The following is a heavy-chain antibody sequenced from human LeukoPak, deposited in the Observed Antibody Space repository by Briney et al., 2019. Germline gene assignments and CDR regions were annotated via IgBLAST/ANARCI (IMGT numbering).Heavy chain of an antibody. Sequence: ASVKVSCKASGYTFTSYDINWVRQATGQGLEWMGWMNPNSGNTGYAQKFQGRVTITRNTSISTAYMELSSLRSEDTAVYYCARVNGSSWYSDYWGQGTLVTVSS. J-gene: IGHJ4*02. CDR1: GYTFTSYD. CDR2: MNPNSGNT. V-gene: IGHV1-8*03. CDR3: ARVNGSSWYSDY. D-gene: IGHD6-13*01.